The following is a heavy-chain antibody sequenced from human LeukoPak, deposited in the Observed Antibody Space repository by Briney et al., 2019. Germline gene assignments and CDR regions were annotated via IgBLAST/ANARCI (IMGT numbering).Heavy chain of an antibody. CDR1: GYTFTDYY. V-gene: IGHV1-2*02. CDR3: AREDSAWYVDY. Sequence: ASVKVSCKASGYTFTDYYMHWVRQAPGQGLEWMGSINPNSAGTNYAQKFEGRVTRTRDTSISTAFLELRRLRSDDTAVYYCAREDSAWYVDYWGQGILVTVSS. CDR2: INPNSAGT. D-gene: IGHD6-19*01. J-gene: IGHJ4*02.